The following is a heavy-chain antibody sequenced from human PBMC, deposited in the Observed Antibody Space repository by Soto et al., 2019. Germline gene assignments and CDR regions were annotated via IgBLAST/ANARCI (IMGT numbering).Heavy chain of an antibody. CDR3: ARDRTRRVTTSGYYGMDV. CDR1: GGSISSGGYY. V-gene: IGHV4-31*03. CDR2: IYYSGST. D-gene: IGHD4-17*01. J-gene: IGHJ6*02. Sequence: SETLSLTCTVSGGSISSGGYYWSWIRQHPGKGLEWIGYIYYSGSTYYNPSLKSRVTISVDTSKNQFSLKLSSVTAADTAVYYCARDRTRRVTTSGYYGMDVWGQGTTVTVSS.